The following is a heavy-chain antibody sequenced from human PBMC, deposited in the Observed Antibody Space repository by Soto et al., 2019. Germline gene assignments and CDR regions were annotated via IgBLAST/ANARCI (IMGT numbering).Heavy chain of an antibody. Sequence: SETLSLTCTVSGGSISSSSYYWGWIRQPPGKGLEWIGSIYYSGSTYYNPSLERRVTISVDTSKNQFSLKLSSVTAADTAVYYCATQIVVVPAASGGWFDPWGQGTLVTVSS. J-gene: IGHJ5*02. CDR1: GGSISSSSYY. V-gene: IGHV4-39*01. D-gene: IGHD2-2*01. CDR2: IYYSGST. CDR3: ATQIVVVPAASGGWFDP.